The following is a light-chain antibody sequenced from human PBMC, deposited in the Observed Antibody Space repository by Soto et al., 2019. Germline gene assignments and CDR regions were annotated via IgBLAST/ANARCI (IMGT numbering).Light chain of an antibody. Sequence: QSALTQPPSASGSPGQSVTISCTGTSSDVGGYNYVSWYQQHPGKAPKFIIYDVSKRPSGVPDRFSGSKSGNTASLTVSGLQAEDEADYYCSSYAGSNSYVFGPGTKVTVL. CDR2: DVS. CDR1: SSDVGGYNY. V-gene: IGLV2-8*01. J-gene: IGLJ1*01. CDR3: SSYAGSNSYV.